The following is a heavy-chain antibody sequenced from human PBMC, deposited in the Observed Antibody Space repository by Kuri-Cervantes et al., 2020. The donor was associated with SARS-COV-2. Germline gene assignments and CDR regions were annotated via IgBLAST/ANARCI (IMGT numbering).Heavy chain of an antibody. CDR2: IYYSGST. J-gene: IGHJ3*02. CDR1: GGSISSYY. CDR3: ARDWGYSYAEGAFDI. D-gene: IGHD5-18*01. Sequence: SETLSLTCTVSGGSISSYYWSWIRQPPGKGLEWIGYIYYSGSTNYNPSLKSRVTISADTSKNQFSLKLSSVTAADTAMYYCARDWGYSYAEGAFDIWGQGTMVTVSS. V-gene: IGHV4-59*01.